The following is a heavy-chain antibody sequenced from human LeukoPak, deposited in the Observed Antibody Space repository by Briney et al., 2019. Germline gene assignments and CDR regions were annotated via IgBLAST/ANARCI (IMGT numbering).Heavy chain of an antibody. CDR1: GYTFTSYD. CDR2: MNPNSGNT. V-gene: IGHV1-8*01. D-gene: IGHD3-16*02. Sequence: ASVKVSCKASGYTFTSYDINWVRQATGQGLAWMGWMNPNSGNTGYAQKFQGRVTMTRNTSISTAYMELSSLRSEDTAVYYCARKIGGVIVYYFDYWGQGTLVTVSS. J-gene: IGHJ4*02. CDR3: ARKIGGVIVYYFDY.